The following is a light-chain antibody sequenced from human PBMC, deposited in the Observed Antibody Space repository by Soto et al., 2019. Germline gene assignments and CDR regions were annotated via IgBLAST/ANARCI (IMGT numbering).Light chain of an antibody. V-gene: IGKV3D-15*01. J-gene: IGKJ5*01. CDR2: HTS. CDR1: QSVSSY. Sequence: EIVLTQSPGTLSVSPGERATLSCRASQSVSSYLSLYQQKPPHSPIPLIHHTSKIATCIPARFIGSGSGTEFTLTISSLQSEDFAVYHCQQYNNSPITFGQGTRLEIK. CDR3: QQYNNSPIT.